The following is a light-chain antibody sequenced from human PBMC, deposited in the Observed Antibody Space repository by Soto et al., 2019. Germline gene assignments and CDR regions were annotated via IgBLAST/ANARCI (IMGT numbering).Light chain of an antibody. Sequence: QSVLTQPPSVSGAPGQRVTISCTGSSSNIGAGYDVHWYQQLPGTAPKLLIYGNSNRPSGVPDRFSGSKSGTSASLAITGLQAEDEADYYCQSYDSSPVSGVFGGGTKLTVL. CDR3: QSYDSSPVSGV. J-gene: IGLJ3*02. CDR2: GNS. V-gene: IGLV1-40*01. CDR1: SSNIGAGYD.